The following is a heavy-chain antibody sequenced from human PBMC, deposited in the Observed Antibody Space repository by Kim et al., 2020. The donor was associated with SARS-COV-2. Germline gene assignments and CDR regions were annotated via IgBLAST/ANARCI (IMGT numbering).Heavy chain of an antibody. D-gene: IGHD5-12*01. CDR2: ISVGGGNT. Sequence: GGSLRLSCAASGFTFSSYAMSWVRQAPGKGLEWVSAISVGGGNTYYADSVKGRFTISRDKSKNTLYLQMNGLRAEDTAVYYCANSGRSSGYGHFDYWGQGTLVTVSS. J-gene: IGHJ4*02. CDR3: ANSGRSSGYGHFDY. CDR1: GFTFSSYA. V-gene: IGHV3-23*01.